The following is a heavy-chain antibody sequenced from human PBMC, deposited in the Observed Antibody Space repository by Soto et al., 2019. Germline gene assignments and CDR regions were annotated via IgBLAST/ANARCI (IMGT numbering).Heavy chain of an antibody. Sequence: EVQLVESGGGLVQPGGSLRLSCVASGFTFSSYWMSWVRQAPGKGLEWVANIKKDGGGKYYVDSVKGRVTISRDNTKNSLYLQMSSLRADDTAVYYCVRGEGSGHYYYGMDVWGQGTTVTFSS. CDR3: VRGEGSGHYYYGMDV. J-gene: IGHJ6*02. V-gene: IGHV3-7*04. CDR1: GFTFSSYW. CDR2: IKKDGGGK. D-gene: IGHD2-8*02.